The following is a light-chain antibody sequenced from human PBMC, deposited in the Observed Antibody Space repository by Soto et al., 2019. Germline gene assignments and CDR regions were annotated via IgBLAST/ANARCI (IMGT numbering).Light chain of an antibody. CDR3: FSYTSSGTYV. Sequence: QSPRTQPASVSVCPGHSITISCTGTSSDVGNYKYVSWYQQHPGKAPKLMIYEVSNRPSGVSNRFSGSKSGNTASLTISGLQAEDETDYYCFSYTSSGTYVFGTGTKVTDL. V-gene: IGLV2-14*01. J-gene: IGLJ1*01. CDR2: EVS. CDR1: SSDVGNYKY.